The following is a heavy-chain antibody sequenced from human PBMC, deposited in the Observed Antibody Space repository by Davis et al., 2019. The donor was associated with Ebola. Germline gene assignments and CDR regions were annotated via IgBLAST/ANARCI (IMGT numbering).Heavy chain of an antibody. D-gene: IGHD2-21*02. CDR2: IGTSGDP. Sequence: GGSLRLSCAASGFTFSTYAMSWVRQAPGKGLEWVSTIGTSGDPYYADSVKGRFTISRDNAKNSLYLQMNSLRAEDTAVYYCARELLRRNYYYYGMDVWGQGTTVTVSS. CDR3: ARELLRRNYYYYGMDV. V-gene: IGHV3-21*04. J-gene: IGHJ6*02. CDR1: GFTFSTYA.